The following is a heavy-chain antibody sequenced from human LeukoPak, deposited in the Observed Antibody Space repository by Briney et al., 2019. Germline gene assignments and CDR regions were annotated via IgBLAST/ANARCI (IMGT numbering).Heavy chain of an antibody. CDR1: GFTFSDYY. V-gene: IGHV3-11*06. CDR3: ARDLIIAAAGTNWFDP. J-gene: IGHJ5*02. Sequence: PGGSLRLSCAASGFTFSDYYMSWIRQAPGKGLEWVSYISSSSSHTNYADSVKGRFTISRDNAKNSLYLQMNSLRAEDTAVYYCARDLIIAAAGTNWFDPWGQGTLVTVSS. CDR2: ISSSSSHT. D-gene: IGHD6-13*01.